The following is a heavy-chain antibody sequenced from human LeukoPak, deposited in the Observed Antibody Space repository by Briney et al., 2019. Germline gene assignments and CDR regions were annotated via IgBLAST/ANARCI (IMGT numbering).Heavy chain of an antibody. D-gene: IGHD2-15*01. CDR3: ARGGPGRWPAYYFDY. CDR1: GFTFSSYS. Sequence: GGSLRLSCAASGFTFSSYSMNWVRQAPGKGLEWVANINQEGIETYYVDSVKGRFTISRDNAKNSLFLQMNSLRAEDTAVYYCARGGPGRWPAYYFDYWGQGTLVTVSS. J-gene: IGHJ4*02. CDR2: INQEGIET. V-gene: IGHV3-7*05.